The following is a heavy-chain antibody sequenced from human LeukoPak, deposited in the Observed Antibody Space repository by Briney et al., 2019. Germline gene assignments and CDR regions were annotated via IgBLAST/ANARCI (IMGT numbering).Heavy chain of an antibody. CDR3: ARSYDSSGYYYGPNWFDP. J-gene: IGHJ5*02. Sequence: SETLSLTCTASGGSISSYYWSWIRQPPGKGLEWIGYIYYSGSTNYNPSLKSRVTISVDTSKNQFSLKLSSATAADTAVYYCARSYDSSGYYYGPNWFDPWGQGTLVTVSS. D-gene: IGHD3-22*01. CDR2: IYYSGST. V-gene: IGHV4-59*01. CDR1: GGSISSYY.